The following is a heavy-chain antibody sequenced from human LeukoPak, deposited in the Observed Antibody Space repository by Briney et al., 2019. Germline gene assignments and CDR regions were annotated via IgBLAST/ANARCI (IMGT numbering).Heavy chain of an antibody. D-gene: IGHD1-26*01. J-gene: IGHJ3*02. Sequence: ASVKVSCKASGYTFTSYGISWVRQAPGQGLEWMGWISAYNGNTNYAQKLQGRVTMTTDTSTSTAYMELRSLRSDDTAVYYCARVFGGTGSYYAFDIWGQGTMVTVSS. CDR1: GYTFTSYG. CDR2: ISAYNGNT. CDR3: ARVFGGTGSYYAFDI. V-gene: IGHV1-18*01.